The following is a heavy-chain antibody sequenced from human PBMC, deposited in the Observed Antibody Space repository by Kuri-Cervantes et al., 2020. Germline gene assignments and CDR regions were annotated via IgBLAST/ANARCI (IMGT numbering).Heavy chain of an antibody. CDR3: AADQAVRGVSSLDY. CDR1: GFTFTSSA. D-gene: IGHD3-10*01. CDR2: IVVGSGNT. V-gene: IGHV1-58*02. J-gene: IGHJ4*02. Sequence: SVKVSCKASGFTFTSSAMQWVRQARGQRLEWIGWIVVGSGNTNYAQKFQERVTITRDMSTSTAYMELSSLRSEDTAVYYCAADQAVRGVSSLDYWGQGTLVTVSS.